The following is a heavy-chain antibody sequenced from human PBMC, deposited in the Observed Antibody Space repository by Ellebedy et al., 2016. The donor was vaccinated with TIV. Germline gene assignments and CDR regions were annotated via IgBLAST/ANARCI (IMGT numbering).Heavy chain of an antibody. D-gene: IGHD2-2*01. CDR1: GYSFTSYW. CDR3: ARRMGYCSSTSCESVSDAFDI. Sequence: GESLKISXKGSGYSFTSYWIGWVRQMPGKGLEWLGIIYPGDSDTRYSPSFQGQVTISADKSISTAYLQWSSLKASDTAMYYCARRMGYCSSTSCESVSDAFDIWGQGTMVTVSS. CDR2: IYPGDSDT. J-gene: IGHJ3*02. V-gene: IGHV5-51*01.